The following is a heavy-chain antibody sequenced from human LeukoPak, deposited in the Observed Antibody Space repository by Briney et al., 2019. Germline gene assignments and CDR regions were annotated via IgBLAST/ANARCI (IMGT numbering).Heavy chain of an antibody. CDR2: IYSGGST. CDR3: AREGGGYSSGWYFDY. CDR1: GFTVSSNY. D-gene: IGHD6-19*01. V-gene: IGHV3-53*01. J-gene: IGHJ4*02. Sequence: PGGSLRLSCAASGFTVSSNYMSWVRQAPGKGLEWVSVIYSGGSTYYADSVKGRFTISRDNSKNTLYLQMNSLRAEDTAVYYCAREGGGYSSGWYFDYWGQGTLVTVSS.